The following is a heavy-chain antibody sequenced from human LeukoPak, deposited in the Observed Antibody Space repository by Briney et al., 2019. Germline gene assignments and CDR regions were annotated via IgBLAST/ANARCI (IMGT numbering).Heavy chain of an antibody. CDR2: ISWDGGST. CDR1: GLTFDDYA. D-gene: IGHD6-19*01. J-gene: IGHJ4*02. V-gene: IGHV3-43D*03. CDR3: ARGGGIAVAGPHLFDY. Sequence: GGSLRLSCAASGLTFDDYAMHWVRQAPGKGLEWVSLISWDGGSTYYADSVKGRFTISRDNSKNSLYLQMNSLRAEDTALYYCARGGGIAVAGPHLFDYWGQGTLVTVSS.